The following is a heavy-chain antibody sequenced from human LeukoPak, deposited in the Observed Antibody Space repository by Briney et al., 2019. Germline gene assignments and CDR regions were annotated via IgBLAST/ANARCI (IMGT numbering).Heavy chain of an antibody. J-gene: IGHJ3*02. V-gene: IGHV1-24*01. CDR3: ATGSGSYLDAFDI. Sequence: GASVKVSCKVSGYTLTELSMHWVRQAPGKGREWMGGFDPEDGETIYAQKFQGRVTITTDTSTSTAYMELRSLRSDDTAVYYCATGSGSYLDAFDIWGQGTMVSVSS. D-gene: IGHD3-10*01. CDR1: GYTLTELS. CDR2: FDPEDGET.